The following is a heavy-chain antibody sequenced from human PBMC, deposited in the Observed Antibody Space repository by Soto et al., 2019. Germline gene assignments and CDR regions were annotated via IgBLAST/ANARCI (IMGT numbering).Heavy chain of an antibody. D-gene: IGHD1-26*01. Sequence: QVQLVESGGGVVQPGRSLRLSCAASGYTFSSYGMHWVRQAPGKGLEWVAVISYNGRDIHYADSVKGRFTISRDSSKNTLSLQMNSLRAEDTAVYYCARHSPIFDYWGQGTLVTVSS. CDR2: ISYNGRDI. CDR3: ARHSPIFDY. V-gene: IGHV3-30*03. J-gene: IGHJ4*02. CDR1: GYTFSSYG.